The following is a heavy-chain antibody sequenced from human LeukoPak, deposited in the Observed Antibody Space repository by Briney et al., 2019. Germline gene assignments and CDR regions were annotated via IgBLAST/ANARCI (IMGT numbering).Heavy chain of an antibody. D-gene: IGHD3-10*01. V-gene: IGHV3-7*03. J-gene: IGHJ4*02. Sequence: PGGSLRLSCAASGFTFSNTWMHWVRQAPGKGLEWVANIKQDGSEKYYVDSVKGRFTISRDNAKNSLYLQMNSLRAEDMALYYCAKGSGKFGEASMDYWGQGTLVTVSS. CDR2: IKQDGSEK. CDR1: GFTFSNTW. CDR3: AKGSGKFGEASMDY.